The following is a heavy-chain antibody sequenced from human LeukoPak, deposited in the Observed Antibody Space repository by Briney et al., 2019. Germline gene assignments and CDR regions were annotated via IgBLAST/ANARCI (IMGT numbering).Heavy chain of an antibody. CDR1: GGSISSYY. Sequence: SETLSLTCSVSGGSISSYYWSWIRQPPGKGLEWIGYIYYSGTTNYNPSLNSRVTISVDTSKNQFSLKLSSVTAADTAVYYCARASSSWTFDYWGQGTLVTVSS. V-gene: IGHV4-59*01. CDR2: IYYSGTT. D-gene: IGHD6-13*01. CDR3: ARASSSWTFDY. J-gene: IGHJ4*02.